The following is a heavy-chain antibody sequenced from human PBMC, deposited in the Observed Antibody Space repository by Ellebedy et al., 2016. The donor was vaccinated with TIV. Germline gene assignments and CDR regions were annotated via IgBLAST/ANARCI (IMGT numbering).Heavy chain of an antibody. CDR3: AREGDGYDFDY. J-gene: IGHJ4*02. Sequence: GESLKISCAASGFSFSNYWMHWVRQDPGKGLVWVARIDNDGSRATYADSVKGRFTISRYNAKTTLYLQMDSLTAEDTAVYYCAREGDGYDFDYWGQGTPVTVSS. V-gene: IGHV3-74*01. D-gene: IGHD5-24*01. CDR1: GFSFSNYW. CDR2: IDNDGSRA.